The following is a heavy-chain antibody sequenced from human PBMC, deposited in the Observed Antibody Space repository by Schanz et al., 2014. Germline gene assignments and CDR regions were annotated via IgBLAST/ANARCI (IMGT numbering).Heavy chain of an antibody. V-gene: IGHV3-33*06. J-gene: IGHJ6*02. CDR3: AKGKFGESYPLNHYYGMDV. Sequence: QVQLVESGGGVVQPGGSLRLSCAASGFTFSSYAMHWVRQAPGKGLEWVAVIWYDGTNEYYADSVKGRFTISRDNSKNTLYLQMNSLRAEDTAVYYCAKGKFGESYPLNHYYGMDVWGQGTTVTVSS. D-gene: IGHD3-10*01. CDR2: IWYDGTNE. CDR1: GFTFSSYA.